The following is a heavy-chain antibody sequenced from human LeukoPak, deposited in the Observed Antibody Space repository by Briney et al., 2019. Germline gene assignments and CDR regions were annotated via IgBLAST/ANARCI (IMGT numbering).Heavy chain of an antibody. CDR2: IRTAGKHI. J-gene: IGHJ4*02. V-gene: IGHV3-21*06. D-gene: IGHD1-26*01. CDR3: ATYSGTYRDH. CDR1: GFIFSSYN. Sequence: GGSLRLPCAGSGFIFSSYNMNWVRQAPGKGLEWVSSIRTAGKHIYYADSVRDRFAISRDDAKNSLYLQMNNLGVDDTAVYYCATYSGTYRDHWGQGTLVTVSS.